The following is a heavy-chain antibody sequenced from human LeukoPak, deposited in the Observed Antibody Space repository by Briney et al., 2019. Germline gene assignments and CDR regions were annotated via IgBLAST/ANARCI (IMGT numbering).Heavy chain of an antibody. D-gene: IGHD6-19*01. CDR3: AHSEQWLVPYYFDY. CDR1: GFSLRTRGGG. CDR2: SYWDDDK. Sequence: KASGPTLVKPPQTLTLTCTFSGFSLRTRGGGVGWIRQPPGKALEWLSLSYWDDDKRYSPSLKSRLTITNDTSKNQVVLTMTNMDPVDTATYYCAHSEQWLVPYYFDYWGQGTLVTVSS. V-gene: IGHV2-5*02. J-gene: IGHJ4*02.